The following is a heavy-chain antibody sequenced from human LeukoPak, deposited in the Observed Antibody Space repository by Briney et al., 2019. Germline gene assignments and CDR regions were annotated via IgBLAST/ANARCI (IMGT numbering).Heavy chain of an antibody. CDR1: GFTFISYS. Sequence: GGSLRLSCAASGFTFISYSMNWVRQAPGKGLEWVSSISSSSSYIYYADSVKGRFTISRDNAKNSLYLQMNSLRAEDTAVYYCARRTTTERGHSYGLDYWGQGTLVTVSS. J-gene: IGHJ4*02. D-gene: IGHD5-18*01. V-gene: IGHV3-21*01. CDR2: ISSSSSYI. CDR3: ARRTTTERGHSYGLDY.